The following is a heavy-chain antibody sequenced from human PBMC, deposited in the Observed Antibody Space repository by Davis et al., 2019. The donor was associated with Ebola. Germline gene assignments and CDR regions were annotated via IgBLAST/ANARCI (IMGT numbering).Heavy chain of an antibody. D-gene: IGHD1-26*01. Sequence: GGSLRLSCAASGFTFSSNAMFWVRQAPGKGLEWVSTISGSGYTTYHADSVKGRFTISRDNSKNTLYLQMNSLRAEDTAVYYCARGSYCDYWGQGTLVTVSS. CDR3: ARGSYCDY. CDR1: GFTFSSNA. CDR2: ISGSGYTT. V-gene: IGHV3-23*01. J-gene: IGHJ4*02.